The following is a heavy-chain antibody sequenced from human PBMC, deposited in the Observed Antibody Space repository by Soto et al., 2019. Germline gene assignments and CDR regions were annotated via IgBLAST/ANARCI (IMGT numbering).Heavy chain of an antibody. CDR3: ASSIAARPGRTKGDYYYYYGMDV. Sequence: ASVKVSCKASGYTFTSYYMHWVRQAPGQGLEWMGWINPNSGGTNYAQKFQGWVTMTRDKSISTAYMELSRLRSDDTAVYYCASSIAARPGRTKGDYYYYYGMDVWGQGTTVTVSS. CDR2: INPNSGGT. D-gene: IGHD6-6*01. V-gene: IGHV1-2*04. CDR1: GYTFTSYY. J-gene: IGHJ6*02.